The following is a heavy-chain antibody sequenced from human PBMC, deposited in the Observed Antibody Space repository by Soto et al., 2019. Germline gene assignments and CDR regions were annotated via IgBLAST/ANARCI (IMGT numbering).Heavy chain of an antibody. CDR3: AKESVAGTVRLYYFDY. Sequence: QPGGSLRLSCAASGFIFTSYAMSWVRQAPGKGLEWVSAISGSGGSTYSADSVQGRFSISRDNSKNTLYLQMNSLRAEDTAVYYCAKESVAGTVRLYYFDYWGQGTLVTVSS. D-gene: IGHD1-7*01. J-gene: IGHJ4*02. CDR1: GFIFTSYA. V-gene: IGHV3-23*01. CDR2: ISGSGGST.